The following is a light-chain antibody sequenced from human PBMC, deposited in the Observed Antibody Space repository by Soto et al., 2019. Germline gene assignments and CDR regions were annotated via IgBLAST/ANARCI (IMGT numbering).Light chain of an antibody. CDR1: QGIINY. CDR2: GAS. V-gene: IGKV1-9*01. CDR3: QQLFIYPPT. J-gene: IGKJ3*01. Sequence: IQLTQSPSSLSASVGDRVTITCRASQGIINYLAWYQQKPGKAPKLLIYGASTLQSGVPSRFGGSGSGTDFTLPVSRLQPEDFATYYCQQLFIYPPTFGPGTKVDIK.